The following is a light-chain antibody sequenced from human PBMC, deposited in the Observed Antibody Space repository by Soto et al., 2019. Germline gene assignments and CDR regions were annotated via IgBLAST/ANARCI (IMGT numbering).Light chain of an antibody. J-gene: IGKJ4*01. CDR1: QGIANY. Sequence: DIQLTQSPSFLSASVGDGVTITCRAGQGIANYFAWYQQKPGKAPKLLIYAASTLQSGVPSRFSGSGSGTDFALTISSLQPEDFATYYCQQLNSYPLTFGGGTKVDIK. CDR2: AAS. V-gene: IGKV1-9*01. CDR3: QQLNSYPLT.